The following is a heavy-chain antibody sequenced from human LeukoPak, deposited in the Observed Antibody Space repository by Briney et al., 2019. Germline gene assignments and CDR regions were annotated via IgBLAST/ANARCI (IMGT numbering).Heavy chain of an antibody. J-gene: IGHJ4*02. D-gene: IGHD1-26*01. V-gene: IGHV3-23*01. Sequence: GGSLRLSCAASGFTFSNYVMSWVRQAPGKGLEWVSSISGSGGSADYADSVKGRITISRDNSRDTLYLQMNGLRAEDTAVYYCAKGEVGATKLRDYWGQGILATVSS. CDR2: ISGSGGSA. CDR3: AKGEVGATKLRDY. CDR1: GFTFSNYV.